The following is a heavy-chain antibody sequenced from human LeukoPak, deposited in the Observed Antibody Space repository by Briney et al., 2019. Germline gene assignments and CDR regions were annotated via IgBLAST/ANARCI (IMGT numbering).Heavy chain of an antibody. CDR2: VFDSGGT. CDR3: ARGYSSSWNYFDY. D-gene: IGHD6-13*01. J-gene: IGHJ4*02. CDR1: GGSISNYW. V-gene: IGHV4-59*01. Sequence: SETLSLTCTVSGGSISNYWWSWIRQPPGKGLEWIGYVFDSGGTNYNPSLKSRVTISVDTSKKQFSLKLSSVTAADSAVYYCARGYSSSWNYFDYWGQGTLVTVSS.